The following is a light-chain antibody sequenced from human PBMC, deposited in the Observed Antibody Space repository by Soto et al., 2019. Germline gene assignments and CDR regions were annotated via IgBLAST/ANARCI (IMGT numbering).Light chain of an antibody. CDR3: QQHYTTPRT. CDR1: QSILFTSDNKNY. J-gene: IGKJ1*01. CDR2: WAS. Sequence: DIVMTQSPDSLAVSLGERATIHCKSSQSILFTSDNKNYLAWYQQKSGQPPRLLIYWASTRESGVPDRFSGRGSGTDFSLTISRLEAEDVAVYYCQQHYTTPRTFGKGTKVDIK. V-gene: IGKV4-1*01.